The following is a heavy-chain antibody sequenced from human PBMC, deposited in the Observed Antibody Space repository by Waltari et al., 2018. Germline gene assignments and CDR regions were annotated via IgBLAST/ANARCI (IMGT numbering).Heavy chain of an antibody. CDR3: AKDHLMYYYYGMDV. CDR1: GFTFDDYA. Sequence: VRLVESGGGLVQPGRSWRLSCAASGFTFDDYAMHWVQQAPGKGLGWVSVISWNSGSIGYADSVKGRFTISRDNAKNSLYLQMNSLRAEDTALYYCAKDHLMYYYYGMDVWGQGTLVTVSS. J-gene: IGHJ6*02. CDR2: ISWNSGSI. V-gene: IGHV3-9*01.